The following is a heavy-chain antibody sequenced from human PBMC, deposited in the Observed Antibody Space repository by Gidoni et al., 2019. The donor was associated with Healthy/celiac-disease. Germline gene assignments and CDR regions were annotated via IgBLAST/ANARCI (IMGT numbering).Heavy chain of an antibody. D-gene: IGHD3-22*01. CDR1: GGTFSSYT. CDR2: IIPILGIA. J-gene: IGHJ4*02. CDR3: ASSTPPNGGYYDSRWSDY. Sequence: QVQLVQSGAEVKKPGSSVKVSCKASGGTFSSYTISWVRQAPGQGLEWMGRIIPILGIANYAQKFQGRVTITADKSTSTAYMELSSLRSEDTAVYYCASSTPPNGGYYDSRWSDYWGQGTLVTVSS. V-gene: IGHV1-69*02.